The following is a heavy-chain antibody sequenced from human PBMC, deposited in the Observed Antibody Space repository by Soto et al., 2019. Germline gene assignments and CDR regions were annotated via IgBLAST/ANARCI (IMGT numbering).Heavy chain of an antibody. J-gene: IGHJ5*02. Sequence: ASVKVSFKASGYTFTSYAMHWVRQAPGQRLEWMGWINAGNGNTKYSQKFQGRVTITRDTSASTAYMELSSLRSEDTAVYYCARVANSGYDLDPWFAPWGQGTLVTVSS. CDR1: GYTFTSYA. D-gene: IGHD5-12*01. CDR2: INAGNGNT. CDR3: ARVANSGYDLDPWFAP. V-gene: IGHV1-3*01.